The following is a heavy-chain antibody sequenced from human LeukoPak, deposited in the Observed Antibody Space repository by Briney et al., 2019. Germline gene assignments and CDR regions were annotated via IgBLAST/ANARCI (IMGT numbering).Heavy chain of an antibody. CDR3: ARIVGGAPDY. CDR2: TYYRSKWSY. J-gene: IGHJ4*02. Sequence: SQTLSLTCAIYGDSVSSNSAAWNWIRQSPSRGLEWLGRTYYRSKWSYNYAISVKSRISINPDTSKNQFSLQLNSVTPEDTAVYYCARIVGGAPDYWGQGTLATVSS. CDR1: GDSVSSNSAA. D-gene: IGHD1-26*01. V-gene: IGHV6-1*01.